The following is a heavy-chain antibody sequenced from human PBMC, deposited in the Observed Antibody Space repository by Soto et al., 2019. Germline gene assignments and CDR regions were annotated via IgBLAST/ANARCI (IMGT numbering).Heavy chain of an antibody. CDR3: AYSSGWYRHDV. D-gene: IGHD6-19*01. CDR1: GDSISSPNW. Sequence: QVQLQESGPGLVKPSGTLSLTCAVSGDSISSPNWWTWLRQPPGKGLEWIEDLLHSGTTNYNPSLKSRVILSVDKCQNQFPLSLTCVTAADTAMYYCAYSSGWYRHDVWGQGTSVTVSS. J-gene: IGHJ3*01. V-gene: IGHV4-4*02. CDR2: LLHSGTT.